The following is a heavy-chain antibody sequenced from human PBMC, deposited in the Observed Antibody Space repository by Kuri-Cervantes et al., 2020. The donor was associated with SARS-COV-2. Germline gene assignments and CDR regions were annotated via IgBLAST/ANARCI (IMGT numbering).Heavy chain of an antibody. CDR3: ARSSNTYYYDSSPDY. Sequence: ASVKVSCKVSGYTLTELSMHWVRQAPGKGLEWMGGFDPEDGETIYAQKFQGRVTMTEDTSTDTAYMELSSLRSEDTAVYYCARSSNTYYYDSSPDYWGQGTLVTVSS. CDR2: FDPEDGET. CDR1: GYTLTELS. J-gene: IGHJ4*02. V-gene: IGHV1-24*01. D-gene: IGHD3-22*01.